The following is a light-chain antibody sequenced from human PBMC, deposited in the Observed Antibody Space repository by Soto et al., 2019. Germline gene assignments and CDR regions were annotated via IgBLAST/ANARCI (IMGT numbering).Light chain of an antibody. Sequence: VVWMTQSPSLLSASTGDRVSISCRMSQGISSYLAWYQQKPGKAPELLIYAASTLQSGVPSRFSGSGSGTEFTLTISSLHPDDFATYYCQQYNILSTFGQGTKVDIK. V-gene: IGKV1D-8*03. J-gene: IGKJ1*01. CDR3: QQYNILST. CDR2: AAS. CDR1: QGISSY.